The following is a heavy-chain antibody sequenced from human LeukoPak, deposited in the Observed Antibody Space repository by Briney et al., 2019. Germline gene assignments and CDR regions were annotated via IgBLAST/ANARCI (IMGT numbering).Heavy chain of an antibody. V-gene: IGHV3-64*01. CDR2: ISSNGGST. J-gene: IGHJ6*03. CDR3: ARGPGDYGDQTYYYYYMDV. D-gene: IGHD4-17*01. CDR1: GFTFSSYA. Sequence: GGSLRLSCAASGFTFSSYAMHWVRQAPGKGLEYVSAISSNGGSTYYANSVKGRFTISRDNSKNTLYLQMGSLRAEDMAVYYCARGPGDYGDQTYYYYYMDVWGKGTTVTVSS.